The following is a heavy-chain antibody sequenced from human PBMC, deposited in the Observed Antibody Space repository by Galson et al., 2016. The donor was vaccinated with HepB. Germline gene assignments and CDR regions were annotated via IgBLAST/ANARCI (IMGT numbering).Heavy chain of an antibody. J-gene: IGHJ2*01. D-gene: IGHD2-15*01. CDR3: AREGLSSPFDL. CDR1: GGSISSSNHY. CDR2: LYYRESR. Sequence: DTLSLTCTVSGGSISSSNHYWAWIRQAPGKGPEWIASLYYRESRYYNPSLRSRVSVSLDTSANRFSLTLRSVTAADTAVYYCAREGLSSPFDLWGRGTLVSVSS. V-gene: IGHV4-39*07.